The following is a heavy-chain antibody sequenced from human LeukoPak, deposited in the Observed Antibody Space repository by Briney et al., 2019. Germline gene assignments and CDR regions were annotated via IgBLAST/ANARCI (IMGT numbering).Heavy chain of an antibody. CDR1: GGSISSYY. CDR2: IYTSGST. Sequence: SETLSLTCTVSGGSISSYYWSWIRQPAGKGLEWIGRIYTSGSTNYNPSLKSRVTMSVDTSKNQFSLKLSSVTAADTAVYYCARGIVMVRGVMEYFDYWGQGTLVTVSS. V-gene: IGHV4-4*07. J-gene: IGHJ4*02. D-gene: IGHD3-10*01. CDR3: ARGIVMVRGVMEYFDY.